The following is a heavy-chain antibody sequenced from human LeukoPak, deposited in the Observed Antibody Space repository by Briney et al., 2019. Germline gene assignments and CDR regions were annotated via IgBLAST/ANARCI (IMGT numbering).Heavy chain of an antibody. V-gene: IGHV3-20*04. Sequence: GGSLRLSCAASGFTFDDYGMSWVRQAPGKGLEWVSAINWNGDSTGYADSVKGRFTISRDNAKNSLYLQMNSLRAEDTAVYYCARDLFGDTKIMDVWGKGTTVTVSS. J-gene: IGHJ6*03. D-gene: IGHD2-21*01. CDR2: INWNGDST. CDR3: ARDLFGDTKIMDV. CDR1: GFTFDDYG.